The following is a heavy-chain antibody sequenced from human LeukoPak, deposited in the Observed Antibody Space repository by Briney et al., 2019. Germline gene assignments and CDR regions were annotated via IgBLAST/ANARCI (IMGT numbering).Heavy chain of an antibody. CDR2: INPNSGGT. Sequence: GASVKVSFKASGYTFTAYYMQWVRQAPGQGLEWMGWINPNSGGTNYAQKFQGRVTMTRDTSISTAYMELSRLRSDDTAVYFCARDHCVSSGCYEDYYYGMDVWGRGTTVTVSS. V-gene: IGHV1-2*02. J-gene: IGHJ6*02. D-gene: IGHD2-2*01. CDR1: GYTFTAYY. CDR3: ARDHCVSSGCYEDYYYGMDV.